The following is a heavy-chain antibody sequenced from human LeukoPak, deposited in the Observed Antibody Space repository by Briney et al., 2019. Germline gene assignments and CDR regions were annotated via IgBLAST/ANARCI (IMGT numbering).Heavy chain of an antibody. Sequence: SETLSLTCAVYGGSFSGYYWSWIRQPPGKGLEWIGEINHSGSTNYNPSLKSRVTISVDTSKNQFSLKLSSVTAADTAVYYCARASRGPGSRFLEWLPDYWGQGTLVTVSS. D-gene: IGHD3-3*01. CDR3: ARASRGPGSRFLEWLPDY. CDR1: GGSFSGYY. J-gene: IGHJ4*02. CDR2: INHSGST. V-gene: IGHV4-34*01.